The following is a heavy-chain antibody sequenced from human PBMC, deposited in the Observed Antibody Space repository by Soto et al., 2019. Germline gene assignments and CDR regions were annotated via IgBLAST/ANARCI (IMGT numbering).Heavy chain of an antibody. J-gene: IGHJ5*02. Sequence: QVQLVQSRAEVKKPGSSVKVSCKASGGTFSSYTISWVRQAPGQGLEWMGRIIPILNIANYAQKFQGRVTITADKSTSTAYMELSSLRSEDTAVYYCARDVYCSGGSCYPVNWFDPWGQGTLVTVSS. CDR1: GGTFSSYT. CDR3: ARDVYCSGGSCYPVNWFDP. V-gene: IGHV1-69*08. D-gene: IGHD2-15*01. CDR2: IIPILNIA.